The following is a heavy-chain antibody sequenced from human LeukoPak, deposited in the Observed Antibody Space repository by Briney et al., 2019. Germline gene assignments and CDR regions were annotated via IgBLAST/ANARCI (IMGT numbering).Heavy chain of an antibody. D-gene: IGHD3-10*01. J-gene: IGHJ4*02. CDR2: ISSSGTTI. CDR1: GFTFSSYE. V-gene: IGHV3-48*03. CDR3: ARNPPPLGAFYYGSGSYFYY. Sequence: PGGSLRLSCAVSGFTFSSYEMNWVRQAPGKGLEWVSFISSSGTTIYYADSVKGRFTISRDNAKNSLYLQMNSLRAEDTAVYYCARNPPPLGAFYYGSGSYFYYWGQGTLVTVSS.